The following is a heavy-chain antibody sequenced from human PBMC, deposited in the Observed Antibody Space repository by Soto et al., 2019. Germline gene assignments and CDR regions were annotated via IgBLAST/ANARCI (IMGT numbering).Heavy chain of an antibody. V-gene: IGHV4-59*01. CDR3: AGLARYYFDY. CDR1: GGSISSYY. J-gene: IGHJ4*02. CDR2: IYYSGST. Sequence: QVQLQESAPGLVKPSETLSLTCTVSGGSISSYYWSWIRQPPGKGLEWIGYIYYSGSTNYNPSLKSRVTISVDTSKNQFSLKLSSVTAADTAVYYCAGLARYYFDYWGQGTLVTVSS.